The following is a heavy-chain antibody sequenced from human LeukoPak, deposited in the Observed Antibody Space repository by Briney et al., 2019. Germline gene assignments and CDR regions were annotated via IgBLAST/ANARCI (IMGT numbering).Heavy chain of an antibody. CDR1: GLTFSDAW. J-gene: IGHJ4*02. D-gene: IGHD5-12*01. CDR3: TWMATIFTVDY. CDR2: IRNDRIT. Sequence: GGSLRLSCILSGLTFSDAWMSWVRQAPGKGLEWVGRIRNDRITDYAAPVQGRFSISRDNSKNTFYLQMNSLRTEDTGMYFCTWMATIFTVDYWGQGTLVTVSS. V-gene: IGHV3-15*01.